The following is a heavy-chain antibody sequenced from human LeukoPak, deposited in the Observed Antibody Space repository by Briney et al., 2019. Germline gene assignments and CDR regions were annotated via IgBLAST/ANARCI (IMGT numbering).Heavy chain of an antibody. D-gene: IGHD6-6*01. CDR1: EFTFSSYD. CDR3: ARSSIAAGAPDSDY. Sequence: PGGSLRLFCAASEFTFSSYDMHWVRQATGKGLEWVSAIGTAGDTYYPGSVKGRFTISRENAKNSLYLQMNSLRAGDTAVYYCARSSIAAGAPDSDYWGQGTLVTVSS. CDR2: IGTAGDT. V-gene: IGHV3-13*01. J-gene: IGHJ4*02.